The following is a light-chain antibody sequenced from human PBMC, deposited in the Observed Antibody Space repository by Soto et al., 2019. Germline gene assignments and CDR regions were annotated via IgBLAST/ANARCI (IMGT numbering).Light chain of an antibody. Sequence: EIGLTQSPGTLSLSPGESATLSCRASQSVTSRQVAWYQQKPGQAPRLLIYGASNRATGIPDRFSGVGSETDFTLTISRLEPEDFAVYYCQQYDTSPHTFGQGTKLEIK. V-gene: IGKV3-20*01. CDR3: QQYDTSPHT. CDR1: QSVTSRQ. J-gene: IGKJ2*01. CDR2: GAS.